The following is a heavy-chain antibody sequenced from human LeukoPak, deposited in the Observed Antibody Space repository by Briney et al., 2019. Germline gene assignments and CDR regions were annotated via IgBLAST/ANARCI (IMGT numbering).Heavy chain of an antibody. CDR1: GYTFTSYD. D-gene: IGHD2-8*01. J-gene: IGHJ5*02. CDR2: MNPNSGNT. CDR3: ARGRRRMVYAIRGYSHWFDP. V-gene: IGHV1-8*01. Sequence: ASVKVSCKASGYTFTSYDINWVRQATGQGLEWMGWMNPNSGNTGYAQKFQGRVTMTRNTSISTAYMELSSLRSEDTAVYCCARGRRRMVYAIRGYSHWFDPWGQGTLVTVSS.